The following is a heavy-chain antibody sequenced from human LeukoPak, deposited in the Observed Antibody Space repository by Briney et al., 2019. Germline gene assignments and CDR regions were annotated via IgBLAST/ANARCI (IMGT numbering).Heavy chain of an antibody. CDR1: GGSISSYD. Sequence: SETLTLTCTVSGGSISSYDWRWLRQPPGKGLEWVGYMYYSGRSNYNPTLNSRVTISVDTSKKQFSLKLSSVTAAATAVYYCPRARDSPSNWFDPWGQGTLVTVSS. CDR2: MYYSGRS. CDR3: PRARDSPSNWFDP. J-gene: IGHJ5*02. D-gene: IGHD5-18*01. V-gene: IGHV4-59*01.